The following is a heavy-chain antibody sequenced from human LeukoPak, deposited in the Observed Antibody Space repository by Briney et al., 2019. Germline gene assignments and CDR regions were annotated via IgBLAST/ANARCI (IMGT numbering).Heavy chain of an antibody. J-gene: IGHJ5*02. CDR3: AKNLGHCTGCTCYPNWFDP. D-gene: IGHD2-15*01. CDR2: INAGNDNT. CDR1: GYTFTSYA. Sequence: GASVKVSCKASGYTFTSYAMHWVRQAPGHRLEWMGWINAGNDNTKYSQKFQGRVTITRDTSASTAYMELSSLRSEDTAGYYCAKNLGHCTGCTCYPNWFDPWGQGTLVTVSS. V-gene: IGHV1-3*01.